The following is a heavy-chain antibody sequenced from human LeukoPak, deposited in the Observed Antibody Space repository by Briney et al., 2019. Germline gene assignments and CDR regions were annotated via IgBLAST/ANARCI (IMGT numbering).Heavy chain of an antibody. V-gene: IGHV3-30-3*01. J-gene: IGHJ3*02. CDR3: ARDQLAAFDI. D-gene: IGHD1-1*01. CDR2: ISYDGSNK. Sequence: PGGSLRLSCAASGFTFSSYAMHWVRQAPGKGLEWVAVISYDGSNKYYADSVKGRFTISRDNSKNTLYLQMNSLRAEDTAVYYCARDQLAAFDIWGQGTMVTVSS. CDR1: GFTFSSYA.